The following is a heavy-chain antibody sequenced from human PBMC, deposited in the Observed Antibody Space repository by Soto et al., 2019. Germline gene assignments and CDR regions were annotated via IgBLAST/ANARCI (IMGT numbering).Heavy chain of an antibody. CDR3: ARTLRVAGRNWFDP. V-gene: IGHV4-59*01. CDR1: GGSISSYY. CDR2: IYYSGST. J-gene: IGHJ5*02. Sequence: SETLSLTCTVSGGSISSYYWSWIRQPPGKGLEWIGYIYYSGSTNYNPSLKSRVTISVDTSKSQFSLKLSSVTAADTAVYYCARTLRVAGRNWFDPWGQGTLVTVSS. D-gene: IGHD6-19*01.